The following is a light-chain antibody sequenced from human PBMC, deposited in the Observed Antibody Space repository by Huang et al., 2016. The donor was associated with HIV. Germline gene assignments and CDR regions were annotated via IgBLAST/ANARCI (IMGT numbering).Light chain of an antibody. CDR2: AAS. V-gene: IGKV1-9*01. CDR1: QDISTN. Sequence: IQLTQSPSSLSASVGDRGTITCRASQDISTNLAWYQQKPGKAPKVLIYAASTLQSGVPSRFSGSTSGTYFSLTITNLQPEDFATYYCQQLNTYPITFGQGTRLDTK. CDR3: QQLNTYPIT. J-gene: IGKJ5*01.